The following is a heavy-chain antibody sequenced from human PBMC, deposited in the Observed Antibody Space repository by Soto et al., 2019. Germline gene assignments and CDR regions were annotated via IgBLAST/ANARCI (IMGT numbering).Heavy chain of an antibody. CDR2: IYHSGST. CDR1: GYSISSGYY. Sequence: KPSETLSLTCAVSGYSISSGYYWGWIRQPPGKGLEWIGSIYHSGSTYYNPSLKSRVTISVDTSKNQFSLKLSSVTAADTAVYYCARTRDYGDYGGFDYWGQGTLVTVSS. CDR3: ARTRDYGDYGGFDY. J-gene: IGHJ4*02. D-gene: IGHD4-17*01. V-gene: IGHV4-38-2*01.